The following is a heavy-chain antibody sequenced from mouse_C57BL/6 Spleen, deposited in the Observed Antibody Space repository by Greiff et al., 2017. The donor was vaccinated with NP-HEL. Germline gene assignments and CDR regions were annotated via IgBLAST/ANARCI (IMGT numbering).Heavy chain of an antibody. CDR2: ISSGGSYT. Sequence: EVMLVESGGDLVKPGGSLKLSCAASGFTFSSYGMSWVRQTPDKRLEWVATISSGGSYTYYPDSVKGRFTISRDNAKNTLYLQMSSLKSEDTAMYYCARLGKDWFAYWGQGTLVTVSA. CDR3: ARLGKDWFAY. CDR1: GFTFSSYG. J-gene: IGHJ3*01. V-gene: IGHV5-6*01.